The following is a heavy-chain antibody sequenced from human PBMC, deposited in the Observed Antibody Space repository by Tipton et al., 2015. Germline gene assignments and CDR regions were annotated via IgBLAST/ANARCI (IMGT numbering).Heavy chain of an antibody. J-gene: IGHJ4*02. CDR1: GFTFSSYG. CDR2: ISYDGSNK. CDR3: AKDQGGFRFGLKPPHF. Sequence: SLRLSCAASGFTFSSYGMHWVRQAPGKGLEWVAVISYDGSNKYYADSVKGRFTISRDNSKNTLYLEMNSLRPEDTAVYYCAKDQGGFRFGLKPPHFWGQGTLVTVSS. D-gene: IGHD5-18*01. V-gene: IGHV3-30*18.